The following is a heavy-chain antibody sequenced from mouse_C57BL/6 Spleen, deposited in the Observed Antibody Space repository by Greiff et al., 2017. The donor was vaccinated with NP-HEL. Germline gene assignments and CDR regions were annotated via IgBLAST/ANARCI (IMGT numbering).Heavy chain of an antibody. CDR1: GYTFTSYW. Sequence: QVQLQQPGAELVMPGASVKLSCKASGYTFTSYWMHWVKQRPGQGLEWIGEIDPSDSYTNYNQKFKGKSTLTVDKSSSTAYMQLSSLTSEDSAVYYCARGGDEGFDYWGQGTTLTVSS. CDR2: IDPSDSYT. CDR3: ARGGDEGFDY. V-gene: IGHV1-69*01. D-gene: IGHD3-3*01. J-gene: IGHJ2*01.